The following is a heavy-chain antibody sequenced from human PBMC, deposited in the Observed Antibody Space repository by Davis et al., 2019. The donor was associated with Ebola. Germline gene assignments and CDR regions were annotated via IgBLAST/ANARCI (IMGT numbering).Heavy chain of an antibody. D-gene: IGHD4-17*01. CDR1: GLTFSYYA. J-gene: IGHJ2*01. Sequence: GGSLRLSCGASGLTFSYYAMNWVRQAPGKGLEWISYISGSSSTIYYADSVKGRFTVSRDNAKNSVYLQMNTLRAEDTAVYYCARHVNGDFWYFDLWGRGTRVTVSS. V-gene: IGHV3-48*01. CDR2: ISGSSSTI. CDR3: ARHVNGDFWYFDL.